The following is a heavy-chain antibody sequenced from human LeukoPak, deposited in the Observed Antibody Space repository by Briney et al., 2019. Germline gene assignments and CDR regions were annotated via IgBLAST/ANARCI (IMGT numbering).Heavy chain of an antibody. Sequence: GGSLRLSCAASGITVNSTYISWVRQAPGKGLEWVSVAYSDGNTYYAGSVKGRFTISRDNSKNTLYLQMNSLRAEDTAVYYCAKGIYSSGWSYFDYWGHGTLVTVSS. D-gene: IGHD6-19*01. CDR2: AYSDGNT. CDR3: AKGIYSSGWSYFDY. J-gene: IGHJ4*01. V-gene: IGHV3-66*01. CDR1: GITVNSTY.